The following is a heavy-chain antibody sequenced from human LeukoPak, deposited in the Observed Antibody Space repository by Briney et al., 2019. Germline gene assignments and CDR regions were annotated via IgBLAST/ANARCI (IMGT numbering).Heavy chain of an antibody. V-gene: IGHV4-59*01. Sequence: SETLSLTCTVSGGSISSYYWSWIRQPPGKGLEWIGYIYYSGSTNYNPSLKSRVTISVDTSKNQFSLKLSSVTAADTAVYYCARTLMGFGELIVHLDYYYYMDVWGKGTTVTVSS. CDR3: ARTLMGFGELIVHLDYYYYMDV. CDR1: GGSISSYY. J-gene: IGHJ6*03. CDR2: IYYSGST. D-gene: IGHD3-10*01.